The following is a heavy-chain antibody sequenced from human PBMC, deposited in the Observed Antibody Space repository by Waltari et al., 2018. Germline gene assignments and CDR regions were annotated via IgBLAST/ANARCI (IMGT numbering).Heavy chain of an antibody. Sequence: QMVESGGGLVWPGGSLTLSCAAPGFRFREYYMSWIRQAPGKGLEWVSYISSSGTTILYADSVKGRFTISRDNAKNSLHMEMNNLRAEDTAVYYCARGITSAFDYWGQGSLVTVSS. CDR1: GFRFREYY. CDR3: ARGITSAFDY. J-gene: IGHJ4*02. D-gene: IGHD1-20*01. V-gene: IGHV3-11*01. CDR2: ISSSGTTI.